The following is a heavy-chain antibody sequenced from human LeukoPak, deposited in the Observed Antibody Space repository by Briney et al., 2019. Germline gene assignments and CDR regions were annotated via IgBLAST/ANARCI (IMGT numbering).Heavy chain of an antibody. J-gene: IGHJ4*02. Sequence: PGGSLRLSCAASGFTFSDYYMSWIRQAPGKGLEWVSYISSSGSTIYYADSVKGRFTISRDNAKNSLYLQMNSLRAEDTAVYYCVRGYDSSGYYFYFDYWGQGTLVTVSS. CDR1: GFTFSDYY. V-gene: IGHV3-11*01. CDR2: ISSSGSTI. D-gene: IGHD3-22*01. CDR3: VRGYDSSGYYFYFDY.